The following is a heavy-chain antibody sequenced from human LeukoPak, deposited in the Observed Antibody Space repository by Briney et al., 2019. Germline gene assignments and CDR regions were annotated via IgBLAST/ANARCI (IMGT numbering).Heavy chain of an antibody. D-gene: IGHD2-2*02. V-gene: IGHV4-30-4*01. CDR1: GGSISSGDYY. CDR3: AGYCSSTSCYTNYYYYMDV. Sequence: ASETLSLTCTVSGGSISSGDYYWSWIRQPPGKGLEWIGYIYYSGSTYYNPSLKSRVTISVDTSKNQFSLKLSSVTAADTAVYYCAGYCSSTSCYTNYYYYMDVWGKGTTVTVSS. J-gene: IGHJ6*03. CDR2: IYYSGST.